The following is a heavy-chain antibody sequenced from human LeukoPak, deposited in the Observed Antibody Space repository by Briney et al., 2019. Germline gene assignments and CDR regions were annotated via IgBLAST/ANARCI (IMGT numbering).Heavy chain of an antibody. Sequence: ETLSLTCAVYGGSFSGYYWSWIRQPPGKGLEWVGRIKSKTDGGTTDYAAPVKGRFTISRDDSKNTLYLQMNSLKTEDTAVYYCTTSGSIDYWGQGTLVTVSS. J-gene: IGHJ4*02. CDR3: TTSGSIDY. CDR2: IKSKTDGGTT. V-gene: IGHV3-15*01. CDR1: GGSFSGYY. D-gene: IGHD5-12*01.